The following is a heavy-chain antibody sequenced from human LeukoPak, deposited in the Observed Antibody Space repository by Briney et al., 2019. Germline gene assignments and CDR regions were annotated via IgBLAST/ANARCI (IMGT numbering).Heavy chain of an antibody. D-gene: IGHD3-22*01. CDR1: GGSFSGYY. J-gene: IGHJ4*02. V-gene: IGHV4-34*01. CDR3: ARSPGYYYDSSGTYYFDY. Sequence: PSETLSLTCAVYGGSFSGYYWSWIRQPPGKGLEWIGEINHSGSTNYNPSLKSRVTISVDTYKNQFSLKLSSVTAADTAVYYCARSPGYYYDSSGTYYFDYWGQGTLVTVSS. CDR2: INHSGST.